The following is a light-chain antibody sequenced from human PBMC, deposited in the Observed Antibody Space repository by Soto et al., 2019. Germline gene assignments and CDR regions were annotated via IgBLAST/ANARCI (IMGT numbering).Light chain of an antibody. V-gene: IGKV3D-20*02. Sequence: EIVLGTAPRNLSLSQGDRATLSCKTSESVSSSYLAWYQQKPGQAPRLLIYGASTRAAGIPPRFSGSGSGTDFTLTISSLEPEDFAVYYCQQRRSWPPTITFGQGALLEIK. CDR3: QQRRSWPPTIT. CDR1: ESVSSSY. CDR2: GAS. J-gene: IGKJ5*01.